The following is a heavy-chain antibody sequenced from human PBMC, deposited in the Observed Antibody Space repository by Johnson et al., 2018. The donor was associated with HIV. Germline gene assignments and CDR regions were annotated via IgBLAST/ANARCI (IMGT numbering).Heavy chain of an antibody. D-gene: IGHD1-26*01. J-gene: IGHJ3*02. CDR1: GFTFSDFY. Sequence: VQLVESGGGLVKPGGSLRLSCAASGFTFSDFYISWIRQAPGKGLEWVSGINWNGGRTGYADSVKGRFTISRDNARNSLYLQMNSLRAGDTAVYYCARATLGADDAFDIWGQGTMVTVSS. V-gene: IGHV3-20*04. CDR2: INWNGGRT. CDR3: ARATLGADDAFDI.